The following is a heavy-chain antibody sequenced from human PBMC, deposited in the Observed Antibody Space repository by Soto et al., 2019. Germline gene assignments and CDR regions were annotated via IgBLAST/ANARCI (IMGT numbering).Heavy chain of an antibody. CDR1: GYTFTSYD. CDR2: MNPNSGNT. D-gene: IGHD6-13*01. CDR3: ARYSSSFESDYYYGMDV. J-gene: IGHJ6*02. V-gene: IGHV1-8*01. Sequence: ASVKVSCKASGYTFTSYDINWVRQATGQGLEWMGWMNPNSGNTGYAQKFQGRVTMTRNTSISTAYMELSSPRSEDTAVYYCARYSSSFESDYYYGMDVWGQGTTVTVSS.